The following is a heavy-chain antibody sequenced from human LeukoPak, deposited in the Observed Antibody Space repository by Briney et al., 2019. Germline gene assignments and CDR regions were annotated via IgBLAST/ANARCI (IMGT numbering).Heavy chain of an antibody. Sequence: GGSLRLSCAASGFTFSSYAMSWVRQAPGKGLEWVSAISGSGGSTYYADSVKGRFTISRDNSKNTLYLQMNSLRAEDTAVYYCAKRPYCGGDCYSVPFDYWGQGTLVTVSS. V-gene: IGHV3-23*01. D-gene: IGHD2-21*02. J-gene: IGHJ4*02. CDR3: AKRPYCGGDCYSVPFDY. CDR2: ISGSGGST. CDR1: GFTFSSYA.